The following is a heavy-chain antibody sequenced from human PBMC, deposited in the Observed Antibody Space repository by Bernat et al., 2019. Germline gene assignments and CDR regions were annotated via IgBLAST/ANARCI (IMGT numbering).Heavy chain of an antibody. CDR2: ISYDGSNK. Sequence: LVESGGGVVQPGRSLRLSCAASGFTFSSYGMHWVRQAPGKGLEWEAVISYDGSNKYYADSVKGRFTISRDNSKNTLYLQMNSLRAEDTAVYYCAKRHSSGWYYFDYWGQGTLVTVSS. D-gene: IGHD6-19*01. CDR1: GFTFSSYG. V-gene: IGHV3-30*18. CDR3: AKRHSSGWYYFDY. J-gene: IGHJ4*02.